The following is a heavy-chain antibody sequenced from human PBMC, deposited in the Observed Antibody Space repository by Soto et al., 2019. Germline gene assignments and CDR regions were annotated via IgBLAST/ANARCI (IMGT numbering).Heavy chain of an antibody. CDR1: GYSFTSYW. CDR2: XXIRDSHT. J-gene: IGHJ6*02. D-gene: IGHD3-9*01. CDR3: ARSILTGEKPLYYDILTGQTYGMDV. V-gene: IGHV5-51*01. Sequence: LGESLKISCKGSGYSFTSYWIGWVRQMPGXXXXXXXXXXIRDSHTRDSPSLQGQVTISAXXYXXXAYXXXXXLKASDTAMYYCARSILTGEKPLYYDILTGQTYGMDVWGQGTTVTVSS.